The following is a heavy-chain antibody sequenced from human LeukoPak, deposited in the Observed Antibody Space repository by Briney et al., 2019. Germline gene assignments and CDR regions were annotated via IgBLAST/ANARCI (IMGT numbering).Heavy chain of an antibody. CDR1: GGSISSYY. Sequence: SETLSLTCTVSGGSISSYYWSWIRQPPGKGLEWIGYIYYSGSTNYNPSLKSRVTISVDASKNQFSLKLSSVTAADTAVYYCARGAPQTAMVDYWGQGTLVTVSS. CDR3: ARGAPQTAMVDY. D-gene: IGHD5-18*01. V-gene: IGHV4-59*12. CDR2: IYYSGST. J-gene: IGHJ4*02.